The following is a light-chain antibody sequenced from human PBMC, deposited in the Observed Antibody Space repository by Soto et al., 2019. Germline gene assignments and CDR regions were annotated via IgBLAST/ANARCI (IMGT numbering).Light chain of an antibody. V-gene: IGLV2-18*02. CDR2: EAN. CDR1: SSDIGSYNR. J-gene: IGLJ1*01. CDR3: KSFTTRSTYV. Sequence: QSALTQPASVSGSHGQSITISCTGTSSDIGSYNRVSWYQQPPGTAPQLIIYEANNRPSGVPDRFSGSTSGNTAPLTISGLQDEDEADYYCKSFTTRSTYVFGTGTKVTVL.